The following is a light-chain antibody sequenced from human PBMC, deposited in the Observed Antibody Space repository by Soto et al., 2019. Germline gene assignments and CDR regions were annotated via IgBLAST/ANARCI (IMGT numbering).Light chain of an antibody. V-gene: IGKV1-5*01. CDR2: DAS. CDR3: QEYNSDGPYT. J-gene: IGKJ2*01. CDR1: QPINKW. Sequence: DIQLTQSPSILAASVGDRVTMTCRASQPINKWLAWYQQKPGKAPDLLISDASTLESGVPSRFRGSGSGTEFTLIISSLQTEDVATYYCQEYNSDGPYTFGQGTKLEIK.